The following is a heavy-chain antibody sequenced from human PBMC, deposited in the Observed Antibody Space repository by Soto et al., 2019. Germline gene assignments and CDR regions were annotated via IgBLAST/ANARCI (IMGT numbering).Heavy chain of an antibody. J-gene: IGHJ3*02. D-gene: IGHD2-8*02. CDR3: VKMGSCTGVICYAAFDI. V-gene: IGHV3-64*05. CDR1: GFTFSAYA. CDR2: ISSDGGST. Sequence: GGSLRLSCSASGFTFSAYAMHWVRQSPGKGLECVSAISSDGGSTDYADSVKGRFTISRDNSKNTLYVQMGGLKAEDTAVYYCVKMGSCTGVICYAAFDIWGPGTGVTVSS.